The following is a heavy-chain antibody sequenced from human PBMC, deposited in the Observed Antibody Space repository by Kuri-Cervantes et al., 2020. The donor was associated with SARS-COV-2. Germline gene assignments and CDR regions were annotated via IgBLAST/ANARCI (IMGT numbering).Heavy chain of an antibody. J-gene: IGHJ5*02. CDR1: GFTFSSYG. D-gene: IGHD2-2*01. Sequence: GGSLRLSCAASGFTFSSYGMHWVRQAPGKGLEWVSYISSSGSTIYYADSVKGRFTISRDNAKNSLYLQMNSLRAEDTAVYYCARANVVVPAAMGFDPWGQGTLVTVSS. V-gene: IGHV3-48*04. CDR2: ISSSGSTI. CDR3: ARANVVVPAAMGFDP.